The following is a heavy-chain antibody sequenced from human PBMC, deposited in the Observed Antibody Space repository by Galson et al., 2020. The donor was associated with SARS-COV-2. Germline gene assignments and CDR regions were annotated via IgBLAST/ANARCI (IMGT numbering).Heavy chain of an antibody. CDR3: ARGLDGTGRFNGWDY. V-gene: IGHV4-34*01. J-gene: IGHJ4*02. D-gene: IGHD2-8*02. Sequence: SETLSLTCAVYGGSFSGYFWSWIRQPPGKGLEWLGEVNHSGSTNYNPSLKSRVTISVDTSKNQFYLKLSSVTAADTAVYYCARGLDGTGRFNGWDYWGQGTLVTVSS. CDR1: GGSFSGYF. CDR2: VNHSGST.